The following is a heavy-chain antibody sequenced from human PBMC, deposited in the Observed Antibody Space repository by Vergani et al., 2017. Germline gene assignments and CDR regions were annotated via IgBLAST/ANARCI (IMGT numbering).Heavy chain of an antibody. CDR1: GFTFSSYS. V-gene: IGHV3-66*01. CDR3: AREGDILTGYTGYYYMDV. J-gene: IGHJ6*03. CDR2: IYSGGST. D-gene: IGHD3-9*01. Sequence: VQLVESGGGLVKPGGSLRLSCAASGFTFSSYSMNWVRQAPGKGLEWVSVIYSGGSTYYADSVKGRFTISRDNSKNTLYFQMNSLRAEDTAVYYCAREGDILTGYTGYYYMDVWGKGTTVTVSS.